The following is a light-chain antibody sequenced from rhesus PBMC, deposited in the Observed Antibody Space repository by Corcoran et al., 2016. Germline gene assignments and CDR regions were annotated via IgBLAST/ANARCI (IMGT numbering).Light chain of an antibody. CDR2: SAS. V-gene: IGKV1-46*01. CDR3: QQYYSYPWT. Sequence: DIQMTQSPSSLSASVGDTVTITCRASQSFSSSLAWYQQKPGKAPKLQSYSASSLQSGVPSRFSGSKAGTDFTLTISSLQPEDIASYYCQQYYSYPWTFGQGTKVEIK. CDR1: QSFSSS. J-gene: IGKJ1*01.